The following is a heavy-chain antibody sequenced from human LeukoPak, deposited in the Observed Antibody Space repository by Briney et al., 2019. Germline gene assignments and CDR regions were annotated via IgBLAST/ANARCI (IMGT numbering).Heavy chain of an antibody. Sequence: PSETLSLTCTVSGGSISSSSYYWGWIRQPPGKGLEWIGSIYYSGSTYYNPSLKSRVTISVDTSKNQFSLKVSSVTAADTAVYYCAREDRLDSGTYYKDYWGQGTVVTVSS. V-gene: IGHV4-39*07. CDR1: GGSISSSSYY. CDR3: AREDRLDSGTYYKDY. D-gene: IGHD3-10*01. J-gene: IGHJ4*02. CDR2: IYYSGST.